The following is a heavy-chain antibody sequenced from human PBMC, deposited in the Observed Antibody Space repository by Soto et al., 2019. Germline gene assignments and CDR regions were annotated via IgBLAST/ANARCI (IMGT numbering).Heavy chain of an antibody. J-gene: IGHJ4*02. Sequence: GGSLRPSCSVSGFTLSSYAIYCVRQVPGKGLVYVSVITKDGDSTYYADSVKVRFTIFRDNSKSTVSLQMSSLRPEDTAVYYCVKQATAAYYFDYWGQGTLVTVSS. CDR2: ITKDGDST. CDR1: GFTLSSYA. CDR3: VKQATAAYYFDY. D-gene: IGHD2-21*01. V-gene: IGHV3-64D*08.